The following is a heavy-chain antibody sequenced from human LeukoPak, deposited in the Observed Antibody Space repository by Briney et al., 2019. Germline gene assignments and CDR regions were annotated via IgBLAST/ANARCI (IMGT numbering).Heavy chain of an antibody. V-gene: IGHV1-69*05. CDR3: ARVWRDYYDSSGYYEY. CDR1: GGTFSSYA. J-gene: IGHJ4*02. Sequence: GASVKVSCKASGGTFSSYAISWVRQAPGQGLDWMGRIIPIFGTANYAQKFQGRVTITTDESTSTAYMELSSLRSEDTAVYYCARVWRDYYDSSGYYEYWGQGTLVTVSS. D-gene: IGHD3-22*01. CDR2: IIPIFGTA.